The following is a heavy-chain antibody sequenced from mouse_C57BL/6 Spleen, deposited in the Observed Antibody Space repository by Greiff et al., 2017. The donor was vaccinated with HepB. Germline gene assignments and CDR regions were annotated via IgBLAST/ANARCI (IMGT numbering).Heavy chain of an antibody. CDR3: ARAMGPTDY. Sequence: EVHLVESGGGLVKPGGSLKLSCAASGFTFSSYAMSWVRQTPEKRLEWVATISDGGSYTYYPDNVKGRFTISRDNAKNNLYLQMSHLKSEDTAMYYCARAMGPTDYWGQGTTLTVSS. CDR1: GFTFSSYA. J-gene: IGHJ2*01. V-gene: IGHV5-4*01. CDR2: ISDGGSYT. D-gene: IGHD2-3*01.